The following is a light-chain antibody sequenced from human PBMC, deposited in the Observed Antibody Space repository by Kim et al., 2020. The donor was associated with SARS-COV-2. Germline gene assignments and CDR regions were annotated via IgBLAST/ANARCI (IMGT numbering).Light chain of an antibody. Sequence: SSELTQDPAVSVALGQTVRITCQGDSLRSYYASWYQQKPGQAPVLVIYGKNNRPSGIQDRFSGSSSGNTASLTITGAQAEDEADYYCNSRDNSGNHRVFGGGTQLTVL. V-gene: IGLV3-19*01. CDR1: SLRSYY. CDR3: NSRDNSGNHRV. CDR2: GKN. J-gene: IGLJ3*02.